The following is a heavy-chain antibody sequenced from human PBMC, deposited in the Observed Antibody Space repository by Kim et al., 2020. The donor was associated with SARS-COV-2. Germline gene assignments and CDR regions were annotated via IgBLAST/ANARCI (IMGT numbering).Heavy chain of an antibody. CDR3: ARHRGNRMPMDV. V-gene: IGHV5-10-1*01. CDR2: IDPSDSYT. J-gene: IGHJ6*02. Sequence: GESLKISCKGSGYSFTSYWISWVRQMPGKGLEWMGRIDPSDSYTNYSPSFQGHVTISADKSISTAYLQWSSLKASDTAMYYCARHRGNRMPMDVWGQGTTVTVSS. D-gene: IGHD3-10*01. CDR1: GYSFTSYW.